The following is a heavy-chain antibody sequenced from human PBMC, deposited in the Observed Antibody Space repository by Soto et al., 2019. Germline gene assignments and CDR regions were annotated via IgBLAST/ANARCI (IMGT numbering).Heavy chain of an antibody. CDR3: ARDPRDYYDSSGYYYDY. V-gene: IGHV4-39*07. Sequence: SETLSLTCTVSGGSISSSSYYWGWIRQPPGKGLEWIGSIYYSGSTYYNPSLKSRFTISVDTSKNQFSLKLSSVTAADTAVYYCARDPRDYYDSSGYYYDYWGQGTLVTVSS. CDR1: GGSISSSSYY. CDR2: IYYSGST. D-gene: IGHD3-22*01. J-gene: IGHJ4*02.